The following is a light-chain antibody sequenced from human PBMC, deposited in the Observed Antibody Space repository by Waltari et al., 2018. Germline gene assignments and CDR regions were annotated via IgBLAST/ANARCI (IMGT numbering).Light chain of an antibody. Sequence: EVILTQSPATLSLSPGARATLSSRSSQNITHNYLAGYQQKPGLAPRLLIYDSSSRATGVPDRFSGSGSGTDFTLTIGRLEPEDYAVYYCQQYENSPLTFGGGTQVETK. CDR2: DSS. J-gene: IGKJ4*01. V-gene: IGKV3D-20*01. CDR3: QQYENSPLT. CDR1: QNITHNY.